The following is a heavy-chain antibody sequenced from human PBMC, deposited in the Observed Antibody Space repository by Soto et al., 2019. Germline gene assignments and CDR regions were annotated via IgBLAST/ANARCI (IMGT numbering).Heavy chain of an antibody. V-gene: IGHV3-48*02. CDR3: AIIYRRDGNNNADY. Sequence: EVQLVESGGGLVQPGESLRLSCAASGFTFSSFNMHSVRQAPGKGLESVSYISASSTTVNYADSVKGRFTIPRDSAKNSLYLQMNSLRDEDTAVYYCAIIYRRDGNNNADYWGQGTLVTVSS. D-gene: IGHD3-16*02. CDR2: ISASSTTV. CDR1: GFTFSSFN. J-gene: IGHJ4*02.